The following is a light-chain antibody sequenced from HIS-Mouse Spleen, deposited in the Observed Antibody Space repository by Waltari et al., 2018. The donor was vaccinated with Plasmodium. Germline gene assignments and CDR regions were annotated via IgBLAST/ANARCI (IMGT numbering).Light chain of an antibody. CDR2: DVS. CDR3: CSYAGSDTYV. V-gene: IGLV2-11*01. J-gene: IGLJ1*01. Sequence: QSALTQPRSVSGSPGQSVTISCTGTSSDVGGYNYVSWYQQHPGKAPKLMIDDVSQRPSGVPDRFSGSKSGNTASLTISGLQAEDEADYDCCSYAGSDTYVVGTGTKVTVL. CDR1: SSDVGGYNY.